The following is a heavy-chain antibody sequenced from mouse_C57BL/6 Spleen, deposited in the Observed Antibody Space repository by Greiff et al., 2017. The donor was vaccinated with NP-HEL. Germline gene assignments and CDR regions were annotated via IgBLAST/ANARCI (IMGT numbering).Heavy chain of an antibody. CDR1: GYSIPSDY. D-gene: IGHD4-1*01. Sequence: VQLKESGPGLAKPSQTLSLTCSVTGYSIPSDYWNWIRKFPGNKLEYMGYISYSGSTYYNPSLKSRISITRDTSKNQYYLQLNSVTTEDTATYYCARSGTFAMDYWGQGTSVTVSS. CDR2: ISYSGST. J-gene: IGHJ4*01. V-gene: IGHV3-8*01. CDR3: ARSGTFAMDY.